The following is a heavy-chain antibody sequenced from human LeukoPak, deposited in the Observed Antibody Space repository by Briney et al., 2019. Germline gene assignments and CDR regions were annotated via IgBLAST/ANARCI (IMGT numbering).Heavy chain of an antibody. CDR1: GFTFSSYW. J-gene: IGHJ3*02. Sequence: PGGSLRLSCAASGFTFSSYWMHWVRQAPGKGLVWVSRINSDGSSTSYADSVKGRFTISRDNAKNTLYLQMNSLRAEDTAVYYCARDGVEMAPKVQAGAFDIWGQGTMVTVSS. V-gene: IGHV3-74*01. CDR2: INSDGSST. CDR3: ARDGVEMAPKVQAGAFDI. D-gene: IGHD5-24*01.